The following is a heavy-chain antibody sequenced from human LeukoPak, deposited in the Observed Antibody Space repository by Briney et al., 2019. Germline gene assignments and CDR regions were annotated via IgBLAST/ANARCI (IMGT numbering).Heavy chain of an antibody. D-gene: IGHD2-21*02. CDR2: IKQDGSDK. Sequence: GGSLRLSCTASGFTFSNYWMSWVRQAPGKGLEWVANIKQDGSDKYYVDSVRGRFTISRDNAKNSLYLQMNSLRAEDTAVYYCARQYPYCGGDCSSFDYWGQGTLVTVSS. CDR3: ARQYPYCGGDCSSFDY. J-gene: IGHJ4*02. V-gene: IGHV3-7*02. CDR1: GFTFSNYW.